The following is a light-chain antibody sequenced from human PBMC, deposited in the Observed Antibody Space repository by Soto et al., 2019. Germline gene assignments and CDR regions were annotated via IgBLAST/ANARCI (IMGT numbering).Light chain of an antibody. CDR3: QQYGNAPIT. Sequence: EIVVAHSPGTLSWSPWEVATRSVMGSQSVTNSFLAWYQQKPGQAPRLLIYGASRRATGIPDRFSGSGSGTDFTLTISRVEPEDFAVYHCQQYGNAPITFGQGTRLEIK. CDR2: GAS. CDR1: QSVTNSF. J-gene: IGKJ5*01. V-gene: IGKV3-20*01.